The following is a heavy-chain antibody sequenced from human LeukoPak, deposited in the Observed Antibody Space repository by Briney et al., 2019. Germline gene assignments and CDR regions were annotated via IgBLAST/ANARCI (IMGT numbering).Heavy chain of an antibody. V-gene: IGHV4-34*01. J-gene: IGHJ3*01. D-gene: IGHD3-22*01. CDR2: INHSGNT. CDR3: ARELRYDNSDSGAF. CDR1: GGSFSGYY. Sequence: SETLSLTCAVYGGSFSGYYWSWIRQPPGKGLEWIGEINHSGNTNYNPSLKSRVTISVDTSKNQFSLKLSSVTAADTAVYYCARELRYDNSDSGAFWGQGTVVTVSS.